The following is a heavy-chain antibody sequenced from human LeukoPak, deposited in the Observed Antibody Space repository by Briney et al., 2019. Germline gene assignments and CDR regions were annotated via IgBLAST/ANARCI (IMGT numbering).Heavy chain of an antibody. Sequence: SETLSLTCIVSGGSISSISYYWSWIRQHPGKGLEWIGYIYYSGSTYYNPSLKSRVTISVDTSKNQFSLKLSSVPAADTAVYYCARHSSGWIYYFDYWGQGTLVTVSS. CDR1: GGSISSISYY. CDR3: ARHSSGWIYYFDY. V-gene: IGHV4-39*01. D-gene: IGHD6-19*01. J-gene: IGHJ4*02. CDR2: IYYSGST.